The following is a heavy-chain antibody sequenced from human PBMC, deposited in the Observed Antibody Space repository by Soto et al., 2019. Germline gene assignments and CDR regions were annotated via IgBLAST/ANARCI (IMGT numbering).Heavy chain of an antibody. CDR3: SSGILV. J-gene: IGHJ4*02. V-gene: IGHV4-31*03. Sequence: QVQLQESGPGLVKPSQTLSLTCTVSGGSINSGGYCWSWIRQHPGKGLDWIGCISYGGSTSYNPSPKSRVTISVDTTKNQFSPKLTLVTAADTAVYYCSSGILVWGEGALITVSS. D-gene: IGHD5-18*01. CDR1: GGSINSGGYC. CDR2: ISYGGST.